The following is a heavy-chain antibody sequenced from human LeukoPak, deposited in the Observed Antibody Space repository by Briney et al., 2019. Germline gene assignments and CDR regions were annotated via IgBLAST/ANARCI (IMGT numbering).Heavy chain of an antibody. D-gene: IGHD2-15*01. V-gene: IGHV3-11*01. CDR2: ISRMGSTK. CDR1: GVTFSDYN. J-gene: IGHJ6*03. CDR3: ARVLRYCSGGNCYSGGLGYMDV. Sequence: GGSLRLSCAASGVTFSDYNMRWIRQARGKGLEWVSSISRMGSTKYYADSVKGLLTISTDNAKNSLCLQMNSARAENTAVYYCARVLRYCSGGNCYSGGLGYMDVWGKGTTVTISS.